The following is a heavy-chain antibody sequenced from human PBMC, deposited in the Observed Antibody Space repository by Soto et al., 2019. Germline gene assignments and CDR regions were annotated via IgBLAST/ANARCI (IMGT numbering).Heavy chain of an antibody. CDR1: GFTFSSYA. CDR2: ISGSGGST. V-gene: IGHV3-23*01. Sequence: GGSLRLSCAASGFTFSSYAMSWVRQAPGKGLEWVSAISGSGGSTYYADSVKGRFTISRDNSKNTLYLQMNSLRAEDTAVYYCAKRAVATIPDSDHVQYYFDYWGQGTLVTVSS. CDR3: AKRAVATIPDSDHVQYYFDY. D-gene: IGHD5-12*01. J-gene: IGHJ4*02.